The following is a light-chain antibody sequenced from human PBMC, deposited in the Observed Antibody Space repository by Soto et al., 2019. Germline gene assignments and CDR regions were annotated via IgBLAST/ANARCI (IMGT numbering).Light chain of an antibody. V-gene: IGKV3-15*01. Sequence: EIVMTQSPATLSVSPGERATLSCRASQSVSNKLAWYPQKPGQTPTLLMFAASTRATGIPARFGGSGSGTEFTLTISSLQSEDFGVYYCQQYNNLPLTFGGGTKVEIK. CDR2: AAS. CDR3: QQYNNLPLT. J-gene: IGKJ4*01. CDR1: QSVSNK.